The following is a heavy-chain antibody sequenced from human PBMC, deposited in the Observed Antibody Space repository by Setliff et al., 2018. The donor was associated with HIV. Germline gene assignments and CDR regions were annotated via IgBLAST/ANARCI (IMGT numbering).Heavy chain of an antibody. J-gene: IGHJ4*02. V-gene: IGHV1-8*02. CDR3: ARGLPDCSGGNCYPYRFDY. CDR1: GYTFINYD. D-gene: IGHD2-15*01. CDR2: MNPDSGNT. Sequence: GASVKVSCKASGYTFINYDIYWVRQTTGQGLEWMGWMNPDSGNTGYAQKFQGRVTMTRNTSISTAYMELSSLRSDDTAVYYCARGLPDCSGGNCYPYRFDYWGQGTLVTVSS.